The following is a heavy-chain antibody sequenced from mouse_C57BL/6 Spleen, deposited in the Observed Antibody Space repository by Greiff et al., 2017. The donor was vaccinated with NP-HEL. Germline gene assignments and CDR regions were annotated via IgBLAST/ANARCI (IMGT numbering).Heavy chain of an antibody. CDR3: ASENLLRWFAY. Sequence: EVKLMESGGGLVKPGGSLKLSCAASGFTFSDYGMHWVRQAPEKGLEWVAYISSGSSTIYYADTVKGRFTISRDNAKNTLFLQMTSLRSEDTAMYYCASENLLRWFAYWGQGTLVTVSA. CDR2: ISSGSSTI. CDR1: GFTFSDYG. J-gene: IGHJ3*01. D-gene: IGHD1-1*01. V-gene: IGHV5-17*01.